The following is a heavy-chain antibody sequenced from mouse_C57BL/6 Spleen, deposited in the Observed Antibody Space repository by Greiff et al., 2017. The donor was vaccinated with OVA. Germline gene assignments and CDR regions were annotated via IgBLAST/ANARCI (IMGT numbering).Heavy chain of an antibody. D-gene: IGHD1-1*01. CDR3: ARPFTRVVAAPAWFAY. J-gene: IGHJ3*01. CDR1: GYTFTSYW. Sequence: QVQLQQPGAELVMPGASVKLSCKASGYTFTSYWMHWVKQRPGQGLEWIGEIDPSDSYTNYNQKFKGKSTLTVDKSSSTAYMQLSSLTSEDSAVYYCARPFTRVVAAPAWFAYWGQGTLVTVSA. CDR2: IDPSDSYT. V-gene: IGHV1-69*01.